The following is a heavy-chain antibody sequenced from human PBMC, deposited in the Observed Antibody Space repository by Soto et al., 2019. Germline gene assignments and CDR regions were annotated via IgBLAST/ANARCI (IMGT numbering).Heavy chain of an antibody. CDR1: GFTFSSYG. CDR2: IWYDGSNK. V-gene: IGHV3-33*01. D-gene: IGHD5-18*01. Sequence: QVQLVESGGGVVQPGRSLRLSCAASGFTFSSYGMHWVRQAPGKGLEWVAVIWYDGSNKYYADSVKGRFTISRDNSKNTLYLQMNSLRAEDTVVYYCARDRGYSYGSEIDYWGQGTLVTVSS. J-gene: IGHJ4*02. CDR3: ARDRGYSYGSEIDY.